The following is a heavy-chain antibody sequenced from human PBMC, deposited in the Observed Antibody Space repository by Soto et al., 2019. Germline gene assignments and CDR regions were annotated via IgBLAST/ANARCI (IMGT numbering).Heavy chain of an antibody. CDR2: IIPIFGTA. CDR1: GGTFSSYA. CDR3: ARLQQPAPRYYYYGMDV. Sequence: QVQLVQSGAEVKKPGSSVKVSCKASGGTFSSYAISWVRQAPGQGLEWMGGIIPIFGTANYAQKFQGRVTITADESTSTAYMELSSLRSEDTAVYYCARLQQPAPRYYYYGMDVWGQGTTVTVSS. D-gene: IGHD6-13*01. V-gene: IGHV1-69*01. J-gene: IGHJ6*02.